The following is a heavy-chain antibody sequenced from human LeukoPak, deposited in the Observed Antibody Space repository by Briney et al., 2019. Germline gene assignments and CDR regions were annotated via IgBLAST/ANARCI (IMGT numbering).Heavy chain of an antibody. CDR3: AKDISHLYGSGSSLDY. J-gene: IGHJ4*02. D-gene: IGHD3-10*01. V-gene: IGHV3-21*04. CDR1: GFTFSSYS. Sequence: GGSLRLSCAASGFTFSSYSMNWVRQAPGKGLEWVSSISSSSSYIYYADSVKGRFTISRDNAKNSLYLQMNSLRAEDTALYYCAKDISHLYGSGSSLDYWGQGTLVTVSS. CDR2: ISSSSSYI.